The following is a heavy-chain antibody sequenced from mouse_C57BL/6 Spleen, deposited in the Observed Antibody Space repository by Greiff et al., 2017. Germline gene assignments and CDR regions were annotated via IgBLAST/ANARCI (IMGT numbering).Heavy chain of an antibody. Sequence: EVKLVESGPGLVKPSQSLSLTCSVTGYSITSGYYWNWIRQFPGNKLEWMGYISYDGSNNYNPSLKNRISITRDTSKNQFFLKLNSVTTEDTATYYCARGDTTVVATDYFDYWGRGTTLTVSS. D-gene: IGHD1-1*01. J-gene: IGHJ2*01. V-gene: IGHV3-6*01. CDR1: GYSITSGYY. CDR2: ISYDGSN. CDR3: ARGDTTVVATDYFDY.